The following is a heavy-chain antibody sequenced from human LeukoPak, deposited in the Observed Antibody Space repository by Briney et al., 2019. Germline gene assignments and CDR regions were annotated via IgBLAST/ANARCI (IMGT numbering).Heavy chain of an antibody. J-gene: IGHJ4*02. D-gene: IGHD3-22*01. CDR1: GYTFTSYD. Sequence: GASVKVSCKASGYTFTSYDINWVRQATGQGLKWMGWMNPNSGNTGYAQKFQGRVTMTRNTSISTAYMELSSLRSEDTAVYYCARGFPPDIYDSSGYYSDYWGQGTLVTVSS. CDR2: MNPNSGNT. V-gene: IGHV1-8*01. CDR3: ARGFPPDIYDSSGYYSDY.